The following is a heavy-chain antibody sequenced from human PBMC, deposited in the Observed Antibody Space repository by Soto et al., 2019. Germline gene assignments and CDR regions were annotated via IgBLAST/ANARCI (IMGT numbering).Heavy chain of an antibody. V-gene: IGHV3-30-3*01. J-gene: IGHJ4*02. D-gene: IGHD6-6*01. Sequence: GGSLRLSCAASGFTFSSYAMHWVRQAPGKGLEWVAVISYDGSNKYYADSVKGRFTISRDNSKNTLYLQMNSLRAEDTAVYYCARDRGSSSSSNFDYWGQGTLVTVSS. CDR3: ARDRGSSSSSNFDY. CDR1: GFTFSSYA. CDR2: ISYDGSNK.